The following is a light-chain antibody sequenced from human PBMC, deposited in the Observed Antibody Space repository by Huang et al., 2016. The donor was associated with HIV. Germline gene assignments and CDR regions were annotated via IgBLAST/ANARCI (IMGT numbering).Light chain of an antibody. CDR1: QGISNS. CDR3: LQHNGHPLT. J-gene: IGKJ4*01. Sequence: DIQMTQSPSVMSASVGDRVTISCRASQGISNSLVWFQQKPGRGPKRLIHDASSLESGVPTRFIGSGSGTEFTLTINSLQPEDFATYYCLQHNGHPLTFGGGTRVEIK. CDR2: DAS. V-gene: IGKV1-17*03.